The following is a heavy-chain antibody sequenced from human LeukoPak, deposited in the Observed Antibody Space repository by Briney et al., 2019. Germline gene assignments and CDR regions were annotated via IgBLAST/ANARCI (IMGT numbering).Heavy chain of an antibody. CDR3: VNGESFYGDYGFDY. J-gene: IGHJ4*02. D-gene: IGHD4-17*01. CDR2: IRSDNSDT. CDR1: GFTFSSYA. V-gene: IGHV3-30*04. Sequence: PGRSLRLSCAASGFTFSSYAMNWVRQAPGKGLEWLASIRSDNSDTYYADSVKGRFTISRDNSKNTLYLQMNNLRVEDTAVFYCVNGESFYGDYGFDYWGQGTLVTVSS.